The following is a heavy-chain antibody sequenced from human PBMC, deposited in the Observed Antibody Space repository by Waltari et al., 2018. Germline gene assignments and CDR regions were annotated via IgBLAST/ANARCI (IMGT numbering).Heavy chain of an antibody. V-gene: IGHV1-46*01. Sequence: QVQLVQSGAEVKKPGASVKVSCKASGYTFTSYYMHWVRQAPGQGLEWMGISSPSGGSTSYAQKLQGRVTMTRDTSTSTVYMELSSLRSEDTAVYYCARDLPLRYFDWSYYYYGMDVWGQGTTVTVSS. CDR3: ARDLPLRYFDWSYYYYGMDV. CDR1: GYTFTSYY. CDR2: SSPSGGST. D-gene: IGHD3-9*01. J-gene: IGHJ6*02.